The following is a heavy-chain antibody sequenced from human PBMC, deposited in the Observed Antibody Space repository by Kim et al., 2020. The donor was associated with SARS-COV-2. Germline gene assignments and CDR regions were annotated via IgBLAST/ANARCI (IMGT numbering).Heavy chain of an antibody. Sequence: YAQKLQGRVTMTTDTSTSTAYMELRSLRSDDTAVYYCARDTLIAAAKLGYWGQGTLVTVSS. D-gene: IGHD6-13*01. J-gene: IGHJ4*02. V-gene: IGHV1-18*01. CDR3: ARDTLIAAAKLGY.